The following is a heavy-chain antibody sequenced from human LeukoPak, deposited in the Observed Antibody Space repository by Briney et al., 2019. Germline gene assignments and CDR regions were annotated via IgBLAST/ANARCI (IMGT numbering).Heavy chain of an antibody. Sequence: GGSLRLSCAASGFTFSSYSMNWVRQAPGKGLEWLSYISGDSRTISYADSVKGRFTISKDNAKNSLYLQMNSLRAEDTAVYYCARVGWLQPHWGQGTLVTVSS. D-gene: IGHD5-24*01. V-gene: IGHV3-48*01. CDR3: ARVGWLQPH. CDR1: GFTFSSYS. J-gene: IGHJ4*02. CDR2: ISGDSRTI.